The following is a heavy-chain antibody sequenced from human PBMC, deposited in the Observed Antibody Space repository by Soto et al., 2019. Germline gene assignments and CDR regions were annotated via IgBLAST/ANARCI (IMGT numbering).Heavy chain of an antibody. V-gene: IGHV3-15*01. D-gene: IGHD3-9*01. Sequence: GGSLRLSCAASGFTFSNAWMSWVRQAPGKGLEWVGRIKSKTDGGTTDYAAPVKGRFTISRDDSKNTLYLQMNSLKTEDTAVYYCTTSYYDILTRLFYMDVWGKGTTVTVSS. J-gene: IGHJ6*03. CDR2: IKSKTDGGTT. CDR3: TTSYYDILTRLFYMDV. CDR1: GFTFSNAW.